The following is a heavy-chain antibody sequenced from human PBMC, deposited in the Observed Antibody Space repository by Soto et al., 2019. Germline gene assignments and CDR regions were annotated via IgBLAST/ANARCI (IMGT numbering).Heavy chain of an antibody. Sequence: QVQLQESGPGLVKPSQTLSLTCTVSGDSMGSGDYYWTWIRQPPGKGLEWIGYSYYIGATFYNPSLGSRVNISIDLSKNHFSLRLTSVTAAETAVYYCSRGTNYYGFLTWGQGTLVTVSS. CDR3: SRGTNYYGFLT. J-gene: IGHJ5*02. V-gene: IGHV4-30-4*01. D-gene: IGHD3-10*01. CDR2: SYYIGAT. CDR1: GDSMGSGDYY.